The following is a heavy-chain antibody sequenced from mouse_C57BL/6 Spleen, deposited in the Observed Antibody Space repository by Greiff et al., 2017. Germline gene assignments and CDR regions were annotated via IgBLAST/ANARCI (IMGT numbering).Heavy chain of an antibody. Sequence: QVQLKESGPELVKPGASVKISCKASGYAFSSSWMNWVKQRPGKGLEWIGRIYPGDGDTNYNGKFKGKATLTVDKSSSTAYMQRSSQTSENSSVYFCATGALYRNYPYYYAMDYWGQGTSVTVSS. CDR3: ATGALYRNYPYYYAMDY. CDR2: IYPGDGDT. J-gene: IGHJ4*01. V-gene: IGHV1-82*01. CDR1: GYAFSSSW. D-gene: IGHD2-5*01.